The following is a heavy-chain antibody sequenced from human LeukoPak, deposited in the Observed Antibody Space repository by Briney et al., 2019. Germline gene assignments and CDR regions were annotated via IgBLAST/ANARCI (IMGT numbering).Heavy chain of an antibody. Sequence: PGRSLRLSCAASGFTFDDYAMHWVRQAPGKGLEWVSGISWNSGSIGYADSVKGRFTISRDNAKNSLYLQMNSLRAEDTALYYCAKGPEPYYYYYMDVWGKGTTVTVSS. CDR2: ISWNSGSI. V-gene: IGHV3-9*01. CDR1: GFTFDDYA. CDR3: AKGPEPYYYYYMDV. J-gene: IGHJ6*03. D-gene: IGHD1-14*01.